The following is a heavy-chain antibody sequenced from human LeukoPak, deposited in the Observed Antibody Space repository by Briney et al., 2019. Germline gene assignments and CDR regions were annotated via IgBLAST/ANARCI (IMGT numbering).Heavy chain of an antibody. V-gene: IGHV3-7*01. D-gene: IGHD3-22*01. J-gene: IGHJ4*02. CDR1: GFSFTDYA. CDR2: IKEDGSEK. CDR3: ARDGRSGYAFDY. Sequence: GGSLRLSGAASGFSFTDYAMSWVRQAPGKGLEWVAFIKEDGSEKYYVDSVKGRFTISRDNAENSLYLQMNSLRAEDTAVYYCARDGRSGYAFDYWGQGTLVTVSS.